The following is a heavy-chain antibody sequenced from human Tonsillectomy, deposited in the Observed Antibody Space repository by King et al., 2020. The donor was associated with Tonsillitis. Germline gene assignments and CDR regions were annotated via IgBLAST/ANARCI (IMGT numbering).Heavy chain of an antibody. CDR3: ARDRRVYSTVGFDP. CDR2: INPSSGGT. V-gene: IGHV1-2*02. J-gene: IGHJ5*02. Sequence: VQLVQSGAEVKKPGASVKVSCKASGYSFTGYYMHWVRQAPGQGLEWMGWINPSSGGTNYAQKFQGRVTMTRDTSISTDYMELSRLRSDDTAVYYCARDRRVYSTVGFDPWGQGSLVTVSS. D-gene: IGHD6-13*01. CDR1: GYSFTGYY.